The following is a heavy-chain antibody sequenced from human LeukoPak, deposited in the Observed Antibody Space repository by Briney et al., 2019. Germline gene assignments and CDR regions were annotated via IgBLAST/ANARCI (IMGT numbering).Heavy chain of an antibody. J-gene: IGHJ3*02. Sequence: FPRLSCAASGFTFDDYAMHWVRQAPGKGLEWVSGISWNSGSIGYADSVKGRFTISRDNAKNSLYLQMNSPRAEDTALYYCAKDKTTMNYDAFDIWGQGTMVTVSS. D-gene: IGHD1-1*01. CDR2: ISWNSGSI. V-gene: IGHV3-9*01. CDR1: GFTFDDYA. CDR3: AKDKTTMNYDAFDI.